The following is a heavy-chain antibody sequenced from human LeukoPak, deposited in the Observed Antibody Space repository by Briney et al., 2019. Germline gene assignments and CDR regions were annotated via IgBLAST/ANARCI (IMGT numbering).Heavy chain of an antibody. D-gene: IGHD6-13*01. CDR2: ISAYNGNT. V-gene: IGHV1-18*01. J-gene: IGHJ3*02. CDR1: GYTFTSYG. CDR3: ARGLYSSSSWFNPNAFDI. Sequence: GASVKVSCKASGYTFTSYGISWVRQAPGQGLEWMGWISAYNGNTNYAQKLQGRVTMTTDTSTSTAYMELRSLRSDDTAVYYCARGLYSSSSWFNPNAFDIWGQGTMVTVSS.